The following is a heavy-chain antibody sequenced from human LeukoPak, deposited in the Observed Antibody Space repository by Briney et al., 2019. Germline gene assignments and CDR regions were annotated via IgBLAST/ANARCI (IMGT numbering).Heavy chain of an antibody. D-gene: IGHD6-6*01. V-gene: IGHV4-34*01. Sequence: SGTLSLTCAVYGGSFSGYYWSWIRQPPGKGLEWIGEINHSGSTNYNPSLKSRVTISVDTSKNQFSLKLSSVTAADTAVYYCARERIAARLLYYYYYGMDVWGQGTTVTVSS. J-gene: IGHJ6*02. CDR1: GGSFSGYY. CDR3: ARERIAARLLYYYYYGMDV. CDR2: INHSGST.